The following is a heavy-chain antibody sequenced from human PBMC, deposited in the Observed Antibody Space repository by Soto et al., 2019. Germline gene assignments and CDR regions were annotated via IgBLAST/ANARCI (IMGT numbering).Heavy chain of an antibody. D-gene: IGHD1-26*01. CDR1: SFTFSNYA. J-gene: IGHJ4*02. Sequence: LRLSCAGSSFTFSNYAMAWVRQAPGKGLERVSSIAGSGGDISYADSVKGRFTISRDNSKSTLFLQMDSLRAEDTAIYYCAKKYYGTYPFDYWGRGTLVTVSS. CDR3: AKKYYGTYPFDY. CDR2: IAGSGGDI. V-gene: IGHV3-23*01.